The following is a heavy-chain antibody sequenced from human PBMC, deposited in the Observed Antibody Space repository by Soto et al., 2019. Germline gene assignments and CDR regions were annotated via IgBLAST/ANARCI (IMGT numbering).Heavy chain of an antibody. CDR3: ANLYYYDSSGYGPDY. CDR2: ISYDGSNK. J-gene: IGHJ4*02. V-gene: IGHV3-30*18. CDR1: GFTFSSYG. D-gene: IGHD3-22*01. Sequence: PGGSLRLSCAASGFTFSSYGMHWVRQAPGKGLEWVAVISYDGSNKYYADSVKGRFTISRDNSKNTLYLQMNSLRAEDTAVYYCANLYYYDSSGYGPDYWGQGTLVTVSS.